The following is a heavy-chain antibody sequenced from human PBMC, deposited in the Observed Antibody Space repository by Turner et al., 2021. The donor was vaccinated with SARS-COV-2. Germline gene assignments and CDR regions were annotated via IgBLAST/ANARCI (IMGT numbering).Heavy chain of an antibody. J-gene: IGHJ5*02. CDR3: ARDLNGGRGP. CDR2: IYSGDST. V-gene: IGHV3-66*02. Sequence: EVQLMESGGGLVQPGGSLRLSFAASGFTVRSNYMSWVRQAPGKGLEWVSVIYSGDSTFYADSVKGRFTISRDSSKNSLYLQMNSLRTEDTAVYYCARDLNGGRGPWGQGTLVTVSS. CDR1: GFTVRSNY. D-gene: IGHD1-1*01.